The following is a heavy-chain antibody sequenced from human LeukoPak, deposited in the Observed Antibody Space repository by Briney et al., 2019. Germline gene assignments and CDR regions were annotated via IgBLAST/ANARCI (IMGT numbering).Heavy chain of an antibody. Sequence: GGSLRLSCAASGFTFSTYSMNWVRQAPGKGLEWVSYVSSRSSTIYYAASVRGRFTISRDNAMNSLYLQMNSLRAEDTAVYYCASSYYDFSSGYYGWSFDYWGQGTLVTVSS. CDR3: ASSYYDFSSGYYGWSFDY. D-gene: IGHD3-3*01. CDR2: VSSRSSTI. J-gene: IGHJ4*02. V-gene: IGHV3-48*01. CDR1: GFTFSTYS.